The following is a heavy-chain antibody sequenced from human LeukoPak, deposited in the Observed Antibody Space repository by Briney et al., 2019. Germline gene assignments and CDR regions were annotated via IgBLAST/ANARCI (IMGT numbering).Heavy chain of an antibody. CDR2: IGGNGVTT. CDR1: GFTFSSYA. V-gene: IGHV3-23*01. D-gene: IGHD6-19*01. CDR3: AKRSLSSGWYFQH. Sequence: GGSLRLSCAASGFTFSSYAMSWVRQAPGKGLEWVSGIGGNGVTTYYADSVKGRFTISRDNSRSTLYLQMNSLRAEDTAVYYCAKRSLSSGWYFQHWSQGTLVTVSS. J-gene: IGHJ1*01.